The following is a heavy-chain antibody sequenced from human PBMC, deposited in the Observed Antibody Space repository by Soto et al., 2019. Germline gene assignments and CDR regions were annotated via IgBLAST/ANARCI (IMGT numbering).Heavy chain of an antibody. D-gene: IGHD2-21*01. CDR1: GHSIRNSAYY. Sequence: SETLSLTCTVSGHSIRNSAYYWGWLRQPPGKGLEWIGSIYHSGTTYYNLSLKSRVTTSVDTSKNQFSLKLSSVTAADTAVYYCARQIPPDLIGYRYCIIDSWGQGALVTVSS. CDR3: ARQIPPDLIGYRYCIIDS. J-gene: IGHJ4*02. CDR2: IYHSGTT. V-gene: IGHV4-39*01.